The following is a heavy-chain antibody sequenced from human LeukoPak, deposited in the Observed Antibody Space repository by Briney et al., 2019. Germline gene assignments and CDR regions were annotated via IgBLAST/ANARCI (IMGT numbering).Heavy chain of an antibody. D-gene: IGHD1-26*01. CDR1: GFTFSSYY. J-gene: IGHJ4*02. V-gene: IGHV3-7*01. Sequence: QPGGSLRLSCAAYGFTFSSYYMSWVRQAPGKGLEWVANIRQDGSGQFYADSVKGRFTISRDNAKNSLYLQMDSLRVEDTAVYYCAPARPPVGLASQDQYYFDYWGQGTLVTVSS. CDR2: IRQDGSGQ. CDR3: APARPPVGLASQDQYYFDY.